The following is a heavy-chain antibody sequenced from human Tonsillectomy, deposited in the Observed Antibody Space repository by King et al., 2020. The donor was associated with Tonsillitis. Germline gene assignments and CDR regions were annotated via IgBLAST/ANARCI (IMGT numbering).Heavy chain of an antibody. Sequence: VQLVESGGGLVQPGGSLRLSCAASGFTFSSYAMSWVRQAPGKGLEWVSSISGSGGSTYCADSVKGRFTISRDNSKDTLYLQMKSLRAEDTAVYYCAKDLTAYSSGWYDPVDAFDIWGQGTMVTVSS. CDR1: GFTFSSYA. CDR2: ISGSGGST. J-gene: IGHJ3*02. D-gene: IGHD6-19*01. V-gene: IGHV3-23*04. CDR3: AKDLTAYSSGWYDPVDAFDI.